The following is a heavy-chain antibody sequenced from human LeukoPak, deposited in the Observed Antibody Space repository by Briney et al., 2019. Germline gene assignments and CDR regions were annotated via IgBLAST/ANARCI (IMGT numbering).Heavy chain of an antibody. V-gene: IGHV3-23*01. CDR3: ATAPITSPFYFDY. Sequence: GGSLRLSCAASGFTFRSKAMSWVRQAPGKGLEWVSGISGSADWTDYGESVKGRFTISRDNSKNTLHLQMNSLRAEDTALYYCATAPITSPFYFDYWGQGTLVTVSS. D-gene: IGHD2-2*01. CDR2: ISGSADWT. J-gene: IGHJ4*02. CDR1: GFTFRSKA.